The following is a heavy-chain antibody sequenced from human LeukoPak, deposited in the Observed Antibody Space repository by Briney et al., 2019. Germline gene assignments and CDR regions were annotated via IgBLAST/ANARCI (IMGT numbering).Heavy chain of an antibody. Sequence: SETLSLTCTVSGGSISSYYWSWIRQPPGKGLEWIGYIFYSGSTNYNPSLKSRVTISVDTSKNQFSLKLNSVTAADTAIYYCASSRLVADLDYWFDPWGQGTLVTVSS. CDR2: IFYSGST. D-gene: IGHD3-9*01. V-gene: IGHV4-59*01. J-gene: IGHJ5*02. CDR1: GGSISSYY. CDR3: ASSRLVADLDYWFDP.